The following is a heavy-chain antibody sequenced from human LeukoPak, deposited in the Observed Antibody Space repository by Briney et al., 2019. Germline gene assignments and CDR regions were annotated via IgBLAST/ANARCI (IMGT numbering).Heavy chain of an antibody. CDR2: IYHSGST. D-gene: IGHD5-12*01. V-gene: IGHV4-38-2*02. CDR3: ARADRYSGYDALDY. J-gene: IGHJ4*02. Sequence: SETLSLTCTVSGYSISSGYYWGWIRQPPGRGLEWIGSIYHSGSTYYNPSLKSRVIISVDTSKNQFSLKLSSVTAADTAVYYCARADRYSGYDALDYWGQGTLVTVSS. CDR1: GYSISSGYY.